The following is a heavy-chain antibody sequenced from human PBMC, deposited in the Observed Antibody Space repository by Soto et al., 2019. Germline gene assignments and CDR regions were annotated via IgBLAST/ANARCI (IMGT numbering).Heavy chain of an antibody. D-gene: IGHD3-9*01. J-gene: IGHJ6*02. Sequence: PSETLSLTCTVSGGSISSSSYYWVLIRQPPGKGLEWIGSIYYSGSTYYNPSLKSRVTISVDTSKNQFSLKLSSVTAADTAVYYCARHQGGIDGYFVLSLQDYHYYGMYAWGQGTTVTVS. CDR3: ARHQGGIDGYFVLSLQDYHYYGMYA. CDR1: GGSISSSSYY. V-gene: IGHV4-39*01. CDR2: IYYSGST.